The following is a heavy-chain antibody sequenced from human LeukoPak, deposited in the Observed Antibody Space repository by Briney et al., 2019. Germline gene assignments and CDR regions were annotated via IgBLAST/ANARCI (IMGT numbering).Heavy chain of an antibody. V-gene: IGHV3-53*01. CDR1: GFTVSSTY. CDR3: ARGPYYYDRSGYFDY. Sequence: GGSLRLSCAASGFTVSSTYMTWVRQAPGKGLEWVSVIYSGGSTYYADSVKGRFTISRDNSKNTLYLQMNSLRAEDTAAYYCARGPYYYDRSGYFDYWGQGTLVTVSS. J-gene: IGHJ4*02. CDR2: IYSGGST. D-gene: IGHD3-22*01.